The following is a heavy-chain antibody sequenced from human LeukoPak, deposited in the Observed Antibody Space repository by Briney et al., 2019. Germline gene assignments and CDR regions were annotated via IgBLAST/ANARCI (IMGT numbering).Heavy chain of an antibody. CDR3: VRDRRQADY. V-gene: IGHV3-48*01. CDR1: GFTFSSSW. Sequence: GGSLRLSCAASGFTFSSSWMSWVRQAPGKGLEWVSYISSSSSTIYYADSVKGRFIISRDNAKNSLYLQMNSLRAEDTAVYYCVRDRRQADYWGQGTLVTVSS. J-gene: IGHJ4*02. CDR2: ISSSSSTI.